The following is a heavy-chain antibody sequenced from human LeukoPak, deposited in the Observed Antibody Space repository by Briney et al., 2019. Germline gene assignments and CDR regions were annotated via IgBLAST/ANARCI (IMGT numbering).Heavy chain of an antibody. CDR1: GFTFSSYS. CDR3: ARGGAPLNYDFWSGQTDYFDY. CDR2: ISSSSSTI. J-gene: IGHJ4*02. Sequence: GGSLRLSCAASGFTFSSYSMNWVRQAPGKGLEWVSYISSSSSTIYYADSVKGRFTISRDNAKNSLYLQMNSLRAEDTAVYYCARGGAPLNYDFWSGQTDYFDYWGQGTLVTVSS. V-gene: IGHV3-48*01. D-gene: IGHD3-3*01.